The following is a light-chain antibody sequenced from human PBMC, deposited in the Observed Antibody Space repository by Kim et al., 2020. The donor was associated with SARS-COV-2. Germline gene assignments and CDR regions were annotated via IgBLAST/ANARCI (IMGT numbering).Light chain of an antibody. V-gene: IGLV2-14*03. CDR1: NRDVGGYNY. CDR3: SSYTSSTTLVV. J-gene: IGLJ2*01. Sequence: QSITISCTGTNRDVGGYNYVSWYQQHPGKAPKLMIFDVSDRPSGVSNRFSGSKSGNTASLTISGLQAEDEADYYCSSYTSSTTLVVFGGGTQLTVL. CDR2: DVS.